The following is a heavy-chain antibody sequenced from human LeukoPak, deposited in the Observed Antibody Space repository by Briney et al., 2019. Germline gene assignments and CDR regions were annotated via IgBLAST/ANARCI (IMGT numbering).Heavy chain of an antibody. D-gene: IGHD3-22*01. CDR1: SGSFSGYY. CDR3: ARARLGRYYDSSGYYWNFDY. Sequence: SETLSLTCSVYSGSFSGYYWSWIRQPPGKGLEWIGEINHSGSTNYNPSLKSRVTISVDTSKNQFSLKLSSVTAADTAVYYCARARLGRYYDSSGYYWNFDYWGQGTLVTVSS. V-gene: IGHV4-34*01. J-gene: IGHJ4*02. CDR2: INHSGST.